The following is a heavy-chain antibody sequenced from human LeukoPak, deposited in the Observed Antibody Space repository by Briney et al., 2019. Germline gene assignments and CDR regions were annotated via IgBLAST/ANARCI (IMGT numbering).Heavy chain of an antibody. CDR3: ARDRYYDSSGYYYTNLFDY. CDR2: ISSSGSTI. D-gene: IGHD3-22*01. J-gene: IGHJ4*02. Sequence: GSLRLSCAASGFTFSDYYMSWIRQAPGKGLEWVSYISSSGSTIYYADSVKGRFTISRDNAKNSLYLQMNSLRAEDTAVYYCARDRYYDSSGYYYTNLFDYWGQGTLVTVSS. V-gene: IGHV3-11*01. CDR1: GFTFSDYY.